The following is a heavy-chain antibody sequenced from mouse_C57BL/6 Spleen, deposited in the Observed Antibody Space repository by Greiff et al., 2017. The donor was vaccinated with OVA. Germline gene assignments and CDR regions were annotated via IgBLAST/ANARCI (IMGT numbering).Heavy chain of an antibody. CDR3: ARSTTVFDY. CDR1: GFTFSSYG. D-gene: IGHD1-1*01. CDR2: ISSGGSYT. Sequence: EVQLVESGGDLVKPGGSLKLSCAASGFTFSSYGMSWVRQTPDKRLEWVATISSGGSYTYYPDSVKGRFTISRDNAKNTLYLQMSSLKSEDTAMYYCARSTTVFDYWGQGTTLTVSS. J-gene: IGHJ2*01. V-gene: IGHV5-6*01.